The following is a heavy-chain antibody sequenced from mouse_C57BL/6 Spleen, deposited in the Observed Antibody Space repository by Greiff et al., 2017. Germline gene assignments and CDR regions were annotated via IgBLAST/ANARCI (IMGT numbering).Heavy chain of an antibody. CDR2: INYDGSST. CDR3: ARATYGYDGGYAMDY. CDR1: GFTFSDYY. Sequence: EVQLVESEGGLVQPGSSMKLSCTASGFTFSDYYMAWVRQVPEKGLEWVANINYDGSSTYYLDSLKSRFIISRDNAKNILYLQMSSLKSEDTATYYCARATYGYDGGYAMDYWGQGTSVTVSS. J-gene: IGHJ4*01. V-gene: IGHV5-16*01. D-gene: IGHD2-2*01.